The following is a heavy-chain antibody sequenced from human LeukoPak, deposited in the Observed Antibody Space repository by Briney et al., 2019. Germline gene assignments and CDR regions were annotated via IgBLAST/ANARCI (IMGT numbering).Heavy chain of an antibody. Sequence: SETLSLTCTVSGYSITSGYYWGWIRQPPGKGLEWIGSIYYSGSTNYNPSLKSRVTISVDTSKNQFSLKLSSVTAADTAVYYCARGWRLVVVTDPGWFDPWGQGTLVTVSS. D-gene: IGHD2-21*02. J-gene: IGHJ5*02. CDR3: ARGWRLVVVTDPGWFDP. CDR2: IYYSGST. CDR1: GYSITSGYY. V-gene: IGHV4-38-2*02.